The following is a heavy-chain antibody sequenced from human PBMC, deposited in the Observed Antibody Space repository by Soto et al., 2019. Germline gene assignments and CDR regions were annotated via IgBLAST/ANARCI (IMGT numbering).Heavy chain of an antibody. CDR1: GGTFSSYA. D-gene: IGHD6-13*01. J-gene: IGHJ6*02. CDR3: ARTYSSSWYETESPTVNRRDYYYGMDV. Sequence: QVQLVQSGAEVKKPGSSVKVSCKASGGTFSSYAISWVRQAPGQGLEWMGGIIPIFGTANYAQKFQGRVTITADESTSTAYMEMSSQRSEDTAVYYCARTYSSSWYETESPTVNRRDYYYGMDVWGQGTTVTVSS. V-gene: IGHV1-69*12. CDR2: IIPIFGTA.